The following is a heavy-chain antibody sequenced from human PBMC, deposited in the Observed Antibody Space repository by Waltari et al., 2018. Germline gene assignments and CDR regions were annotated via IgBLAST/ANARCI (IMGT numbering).Heavy chain of an antibody. V-gene: IGHV3-73*01. CDR2: IRIKANNVAK. D-gene: IGHD3-22*01. CDR1: GFTFSGSA. Sequence: EVQLVESGGGLVQPGGSLKLSCAASGFTFSGSAMHWVRQASGKGLEWVCSIRIKANNVAKAYESSLKGRLTIPRYDSKNTAYQQMNSLKTEDTAVYYCTRSQYYDSSGPNDYWGQGTLVTVSS. J-gene: IGHJ4*02. CDR3: TRSQYYDSSGPNDY.